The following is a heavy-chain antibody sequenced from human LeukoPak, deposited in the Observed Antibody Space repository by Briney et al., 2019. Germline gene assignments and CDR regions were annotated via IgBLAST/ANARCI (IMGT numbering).Heavy chain of an antibody. V-gene: IGHV4-30-4*01. J-gene: IGHJ4*02. D-gene: IGHD3-10*02. CDR3: ARDPAHVRGVPFDY. Sequence: SSQTLSLTCTVSGGSISSGDYYWSWIRQPTGKGLEWIGYIYYSGSTYYNPSLKSRVTISVDTSKNQFSLKLSSVTAADTAVYYCARDPAHVRGVPFDYWGQGTLVTVSP. CDR1: GGSISSGDYY. CDR2: IYYSGST.